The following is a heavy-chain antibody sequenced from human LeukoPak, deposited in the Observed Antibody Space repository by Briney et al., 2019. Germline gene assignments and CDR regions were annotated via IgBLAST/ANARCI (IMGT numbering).Heavy chain of an antibody. D-gene: IGHD2-21*02. J-gene: IGHJ4*02. Sequence: TGGSLRLSCAAPGFTFSSYGMHWVRQAPGKGLEWVAGIWYDGSNKYYAASVKGGFTTSRDNSKNTLFLKMNSRGAKATPGYYFARGTYCGGDCSYFDYWGQGTLVTVSS. CDR3: ARGTYCGGDCSYFDY. CDR1: GFTFSSYG. CDR2: IWYDGSNK. V-gene: IGHV3-33*01.